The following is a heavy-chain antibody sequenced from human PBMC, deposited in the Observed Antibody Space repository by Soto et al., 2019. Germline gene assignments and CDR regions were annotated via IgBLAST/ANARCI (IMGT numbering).Heavy chain of an antibody. CDR2: IYYSGST. V-gene: IGHV4-30-4*01. Sequence: QVQLQESGPGLVKPSQTLSLTCTVSGGSISSGDYYWSWIRQPPGKGLEWIGYIYYSGSTYYNPSLKGRVTLPVDTSKTQCSLKLSSVTAADTAVYYCARERPDGSRLDPWGQGTLVTVSS. CDR3: ARERPDGSRLDP. J-gene: IGHJ5*02. D-gene: IGHD6-13*01. CDR1: GGSISSGDYY.